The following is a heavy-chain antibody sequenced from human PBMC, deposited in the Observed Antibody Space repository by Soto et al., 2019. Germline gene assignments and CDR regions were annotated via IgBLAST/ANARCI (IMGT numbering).Heavy chain of an antibody. CDR2: ISYDGRNK. Sequence: LRSSCDSSGLTFSSYASHRIRQAPCQGLEGVAVISYDGRNKYYADSLKGRFSISRNNSKNTLSLQMQSLRAEDTAVYSCARDKRGGVAVHASVMDHWGQGALVTVSS. CDR3: ARDKRGGVAVHASVMDH. D-gene: IGHD2-8*02. J-gene: IGHJ4*02. V-gene: IGHV3-30-3*01. CDR1: GLTFSSYA.